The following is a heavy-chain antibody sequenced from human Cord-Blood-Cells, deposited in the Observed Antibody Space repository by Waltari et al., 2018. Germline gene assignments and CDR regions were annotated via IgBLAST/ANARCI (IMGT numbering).Heavy chain of an antibody. Sequence: QVQLQESGPGLVKPSQTLSLTCTVSGGSISSGGYYWSWIRQHPGKGLEWIGYIYYSGTTYYNPSLKSRFTMSEETSKNQFSLKLGSVTAADTAVYYCARGGIVVVPAANGNAFDIWGQGTMVTVSS. CDR1: GGSISSGGYY. J-gene: IGHJ3*02. D-gene: IGHD2-2*01. CDR2: IYYSGTT. CDR3: ARGGIVVVPAANGNAFDI. V-gene: IGHV4-31*03.